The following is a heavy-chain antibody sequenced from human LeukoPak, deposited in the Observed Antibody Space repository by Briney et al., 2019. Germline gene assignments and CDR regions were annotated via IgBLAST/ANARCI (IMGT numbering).Heavy chain of an antibody. D-gene: IGHD3-10*01. Sequence: ASVKVSCKASGYTFTSYDINWVRQATGQGVEWMGWMNPNSGNTGYAQKFQGRVTITRNNSISADYMELSSLRSEDTAVYYCARGQVHGVQGVGFDYWGQGTLVTVSS. CDR2: MNPNSGNT. CDR3: ARGQVHGVQGVGFDY. V-gene: IGHV1-8*03. J-gene: IGHJ4*02. CDR1: GYTFTSYD.